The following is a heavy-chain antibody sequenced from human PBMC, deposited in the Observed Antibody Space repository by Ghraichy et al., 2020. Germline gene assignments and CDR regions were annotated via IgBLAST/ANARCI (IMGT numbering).Heavy chain of an antibody. J-gene: IGHJ5*02. D-gene: IGHD2-2*01. Sequence: GGSLRLSCAASGFTFSRFGMHWVRQAPGKGLEWVAIIWYDGSKKYYADSVKGRFTISRDNSKNTLYLKMNSLRAEDTAVYYCARGYCTTSSCNDRPWFDPWGQGTLVTVSS. V-gene: IGHV3-33*01. CDR1: GFTFSRFG. CDR2: IWYDGSKK. CDR3: ARGYCTTSSCNDRPWFDP.